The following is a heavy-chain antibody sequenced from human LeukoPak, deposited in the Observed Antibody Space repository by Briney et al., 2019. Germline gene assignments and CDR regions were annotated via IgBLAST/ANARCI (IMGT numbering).Heavy chain of an antibody. J-gene: IGHJ4*02. Sequence: SQTLSLTCTVSGGSISSGDYYWSWIRQPPGKGLEWIGYIYYSGSTYYNPSLKSRVTISVDTSKNQFSLKLSSVTAADAAVYYCARGDDGYTKNYWGQGTLVTVSS. CDR1: GGSISSGDYY. CDR2: IYYSGST. CDR3: ARGDDGYTKNY. D-gene: IGHD5-24*01. V-gene: IGHV4-30-4*01.